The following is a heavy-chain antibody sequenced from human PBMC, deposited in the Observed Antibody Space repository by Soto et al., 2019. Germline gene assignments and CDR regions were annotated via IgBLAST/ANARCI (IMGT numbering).Heavy chain of an antibody. D-gene: IGHD6-6*01. CDR2: ISAYNGNK. CDR1: GYMFTTYG. CDR3: ARTGGGMAARPLEY. J-gene: IGHJ4*02. V-gene: IGHV1-18*01. Sequence: QVQLMQSGGEVKMPGASVEVSCKTSGYMFTTYGMSGVRQAPGQGLEWMAWISAYNGNKKYAQKFEGRVTMTTATATSTVSMELRALPSDDTALYYCARTGGGMAARPLEYWGQGTLVIVSS.